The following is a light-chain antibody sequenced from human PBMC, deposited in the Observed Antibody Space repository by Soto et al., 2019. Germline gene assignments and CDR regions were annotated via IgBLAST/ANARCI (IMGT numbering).Light chain of an antibody. J-gene: IGKJ1*01. CDR2: AAS. V-gene: IGKV1-6*01. CDR1: QGIRND. CDR3: LQDYNYPRT. Sequence: AIQMTQSPSSLSASVGDRVTITCRASQGIRNDLGWYQQKPGKAPKLLIYAASSLQSGVPSRFSGSRSGADFTLTISSLQPEDFATYYCLQDYNYPRTFGQGTKVDIK.